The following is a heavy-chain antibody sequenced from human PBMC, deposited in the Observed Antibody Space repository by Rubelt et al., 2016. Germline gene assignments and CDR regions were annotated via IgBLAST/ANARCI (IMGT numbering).Heavy chain of an antibody. CDR1: GGTFSSYA. D-gene: IGHD3-22*01. CDR2: IIPILGIA. V-gene: IGHV1-69*04. CDR3: ARDPYDSSGY. Sequence: QVQLVQSGVEVKKPGSSVKASCKASGGTFSSYAISWVRQAPGQGLEWMGRIIPILGIANYAQKFQGRVTITADKSTSTAYMELSSLRSEDTAVYYCARDPYDSSGYWGQGTLVTVSS. J-gene: IGHJ4*02.